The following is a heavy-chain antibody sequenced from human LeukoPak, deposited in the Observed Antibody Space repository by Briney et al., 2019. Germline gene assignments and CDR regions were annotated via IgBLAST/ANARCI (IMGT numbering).Heavy chain of an antibody. J-gene: IGHJ5*02. D-gene: IGHD3-10*01. CDR2: IYTSGST. CDR1: GGSVSSGSYY. Sequence: SETLSLTCTVSGGSVSSGSYYWSWIRQPAGKGLEWIGRIYTSGSTNYNPSLKSRVTISVDTSKNQFSLKLSSVTAADTAVYYCARGAYGSTNYNWSDPWGQGTLVTVSS. V-gene: IGHV4-61*02. CDR3: ARGAYGSTNYNWSDP.